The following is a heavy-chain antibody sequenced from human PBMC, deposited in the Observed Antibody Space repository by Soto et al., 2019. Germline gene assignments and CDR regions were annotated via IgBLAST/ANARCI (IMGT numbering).Heavy chain of an antibody. CDR3: AKEGLVVVTAVSRDAFDI. D-gene: IGHD2-21*02. CDR2: ISGSGGST. J-gene: IGHJ3*02. CDR1: GFTFSSYA. V-gene: IGHV3-23*01. Sequence: GGSLRLSCAASGFTFSSYAMSWVRQAPGKGLEWVSAISGSGGSTYYADSVKGRFTISRDNSKNTLYLQMNSLRAEDTAVYYCAKEGLVVVTAVSRDAFDIWGQGTMVTVS.